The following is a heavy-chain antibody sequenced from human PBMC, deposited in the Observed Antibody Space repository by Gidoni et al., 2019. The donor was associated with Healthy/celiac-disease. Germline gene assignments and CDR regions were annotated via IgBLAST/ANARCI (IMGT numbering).Heavy chain of an antibody. CDR3: TRDRPELDAPIDP. D-gene: IGHD1-7*01. V-gene: IGHV3-49*05. J-gene: IGHJ5*02. Sequence: EVQLVESGGGLVKPGRSLRLSCTASGFPFGAYAMSWFSQAPGKGREGVGFIRSKAYGGTTEYAASVKGRFTISRDDSKSIAYLQMNSLKTEDTAVYYCTRDRPELDAPIDPWGQGTLVTVSS. CDR1: GFPFGAYA. CDR2: IRSKAYGGTT.